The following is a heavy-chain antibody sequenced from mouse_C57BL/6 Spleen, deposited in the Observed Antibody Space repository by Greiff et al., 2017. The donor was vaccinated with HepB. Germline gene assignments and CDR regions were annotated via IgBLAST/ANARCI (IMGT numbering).Heavy chain of an antibody. V-gene: IGHV1-52*01. J-gene: IGHJ1*03. Sequence: QVQLQQSGAELVRPGSSVKLSCKASGYTFTSYWMHWVKQRPIQGLEWIGNIDPSDSETHYNQKFKDKATLTVDKSSSTAYMQLSSLTSEDSAVYYCARSGGYYGSWYFDVWGTGTTVTVSS. CDR3: ARSGGYYGSWYFDV. CDR2: IDPSDSET. CDR1: GYTFTSYW. D-gene: IGHD1-1*01.